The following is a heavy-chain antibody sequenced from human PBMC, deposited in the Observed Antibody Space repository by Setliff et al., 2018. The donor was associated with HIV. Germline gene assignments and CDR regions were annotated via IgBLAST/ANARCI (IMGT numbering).Heavy chain of an antibody. J-gene: IGHJ3*02. Sequence: SETLSLTCTVSGGSISSHYWSWIRQPPGKGLEWIGSIYYSGSTNYNPSLKSRVTISVDTSKNQFSLKLSSVTAADTAVYYCARGPPGYYDSSGYRTHAFDIWGQGTMVTVSS. V-gene: IGHV4-59*11. CDR3: ARGPPGYYDSSGYRTHAFDI. D-gene: IGHD3-22*01. CDR2: IYYSGST. CDR1: GGSISSHY.